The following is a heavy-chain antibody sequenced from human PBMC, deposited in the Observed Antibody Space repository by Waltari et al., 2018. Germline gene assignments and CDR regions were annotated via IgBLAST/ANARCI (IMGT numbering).Heavy chain of an antibody. CDR3: ARGNVDPFDY. Sequence: EVQLVETGGGLTQPGGSLRLSCAASGFTVSSNYMSWVRPAPGKGLEWVSVIYSGGSTYYADSVKGRFTISRDKSKNTLYLQMNSLRAEDTAVYYCARGNVDPFDYWGQGTLVTVSS. CDR1: GFTVSSNY. J-gene: IGHJ4*02. CDR2: IYSGGST. D-gene: IGHD1-1*01. V-gene: IGHV3-53*02.